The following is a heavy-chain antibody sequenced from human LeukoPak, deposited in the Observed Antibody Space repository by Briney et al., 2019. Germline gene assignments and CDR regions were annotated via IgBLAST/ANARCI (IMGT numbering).Heavy chain of an antibody. D-gene: IGHD3-3*01. CDR2: IYYSGST. V-gene: IGHV4-39*01. J-gene: IGHJ5*02. CDR1: GGSISSSSYY. CDR3: ASLTIFGVVNGFDP. Sequence: PSETLSLTCTVSGGSISSSSYYWRWIRQPPGKGLEWIGSIYYSGSTYYNPSLKSRATQSVDTPKNQYFHKLTSVTAADTAVYSCASLTIFGVVNGFDPWGQGTLVTVSS.